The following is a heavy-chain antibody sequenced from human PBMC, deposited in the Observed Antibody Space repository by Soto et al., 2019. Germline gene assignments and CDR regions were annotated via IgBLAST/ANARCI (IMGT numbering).Heavy chain of an antibody. V-gene: IGHV3-23*01. J-gene: IGHJ4*02. D-gene: IGHD1-1*01. CDR2: VAYNGDP. CDR3: AKTRGTTVQSGTRTFDY. Sequence: DVQLLESGGGLAQPGGSLRLSCEASGFIFSHYAMTWVRQAPGKGLEWVSTVAYNGDPYSPDSVKGRFTISRDNSRNTVTLQMTSLRAEDTAVYFCAKTRGTTVQSGTRTFDYWGQGTLVTVSS. CDR1: GFIFSHYA.